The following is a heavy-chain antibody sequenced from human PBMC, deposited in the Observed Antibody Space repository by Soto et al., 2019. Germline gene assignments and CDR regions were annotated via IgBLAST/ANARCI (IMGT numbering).Heavy chain of an antibody. CDR1: GDSVSSNSAA. Sequence: QVQLQQSGPGLVKPSQTLSLTCAISGDSVSSNSAAWNWIRRSPSRGLEWLGRTYYRSKWYNDYAVSVKSRITINPDTSKNQFSLQLSSVTAADTAAYYCASARPLDYSNYRTHSYFDYWGQGTLVTVSS. CDR3: ASARPLDYSNYRTHSYFDY. D-gene: IGHD4-4*01. CDR2: TYYRSKWYN. V-gene: IGHV6-1*01. J-gene: IGHJ4*02.